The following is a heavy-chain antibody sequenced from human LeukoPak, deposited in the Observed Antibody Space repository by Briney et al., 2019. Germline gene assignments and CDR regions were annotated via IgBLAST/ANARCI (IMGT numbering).Heavy chain of an antibody. D-gene: IGHD2-15*01. CDR1: GYTFTSYD. CDR3: ARGARLPVN. Sequence: GASVTVSCTASGYTFTSYDINWVRQAPGQGLEWMGWMNPNSGNTGYAQKFQGRVTMTRNTSISTAYMELSSLRSEETAVYYCARGARLPVNWGQGTLVTVSS. CDR2: MNPNSGNT. J-gene: IGHJ4*02. V-gene: IGHV1-8*01.